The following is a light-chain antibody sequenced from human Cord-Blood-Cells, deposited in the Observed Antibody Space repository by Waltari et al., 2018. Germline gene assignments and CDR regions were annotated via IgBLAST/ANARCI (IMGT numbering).Light chain of an antibody. Sequence: EIVLTQSPHFLSVTPKEKLIITCRASQSIGSSLHWYQQKPEQAPKLLIKYASKSFSGVPSRFSGSGSGTDFTFTINSLEPEDAATYYCHQNNSLPYTFGQGTKLEIK. CDR1: QSIGSS. V-gene: IGKV6-21*01. CDR2: YAS. J-gene: IGKJ2*01. CDR3: HQNNSLPYT.